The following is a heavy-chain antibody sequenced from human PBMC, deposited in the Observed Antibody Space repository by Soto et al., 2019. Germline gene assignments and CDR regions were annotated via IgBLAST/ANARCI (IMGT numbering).Heavy chain of an antibody. D-gene: IGHD3-16*01. CDR2: ISYDGSNK. J-gene: IGHJ5*02. CDR3: ARDTRGGRHANLAGFDP. CDR1: GFTFSSYA. Sequence: GGSLRLSCAASGFTFSSYAMHWVRQAPGKGLEWVAVISYDGSNKYYADSVKGRFTISRDNSKNTLYLQMNSLRAEDTAVYYCARDTRGGRHANLAGFDPWGHGTLVTVSS. V-gene: IGHV3-30-3*01.